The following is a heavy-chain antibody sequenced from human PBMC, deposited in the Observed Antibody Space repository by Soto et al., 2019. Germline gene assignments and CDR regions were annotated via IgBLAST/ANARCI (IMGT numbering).Heavy chain of an antibody. D-gene: IGHD3-3*01. V-gene: IGHV1-2*02. CDR1: GYAFTGCY. CDR2: INPNSGGT. J-gene: IGHJ6*02. CDR3: ARGSRDFWSGYFMDV. Sequence: ASVKVSCKASGYAFTGCYIRWVRQAPGQGLEWMGWINPNSGGTNYAQKFQGRVTMTRDTSISTAYMELSRLRSDDTAVYYCARGSRDFWSGYFMDVWGQGTTVNVSS.